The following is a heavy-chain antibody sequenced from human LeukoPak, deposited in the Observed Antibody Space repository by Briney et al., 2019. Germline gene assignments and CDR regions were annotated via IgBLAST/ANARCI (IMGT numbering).Heavy chain of an antibody. CDR1: GYTFTNYG. CDR3: ARDGWNIAVAGSFDY. CDR2: ISAYNGNT. J-gene: IGHJ4*02. Sequence: ASVKVSCKASGYTFTNYGISWVRQAPGQGLEWMGWISAYNGNTNYAQKLQGRVTMTTDTSTSTAYMELRSLRSDDTAVYYCARDGWNIAVAGSFDYWGQGTLVTVSS. D-gene: IGHD6-19*01. V-gene: IGHV1-18*01.